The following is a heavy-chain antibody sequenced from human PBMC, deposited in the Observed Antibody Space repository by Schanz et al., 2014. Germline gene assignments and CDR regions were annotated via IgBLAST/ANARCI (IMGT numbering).Heavy chain of an antibody. CDR3: AKDAPYPFDL. V-gene: IGHV3-33*06. CDR1: GLTFSSYA. Sequence: VQLLESGGGLVQPGGSLRLSCAASGLTFSSYAMSWVRQAPGKGLEWVAVIWYDGSNKYYADSVKGRFTISRDNSKNTLYLQMNSLRAEDTAIYYCAKDAPYPFDLWGRGTLITVSS. J-gene: IGHJ2*01. CDR2: IWYDGSNK.